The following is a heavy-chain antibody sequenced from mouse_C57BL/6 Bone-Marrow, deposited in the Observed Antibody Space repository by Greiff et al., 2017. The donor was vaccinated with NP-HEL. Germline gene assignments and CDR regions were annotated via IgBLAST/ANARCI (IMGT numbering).Heavy chain of an antibody. J-gene: IGHJ1*03. CDR3: ALYYYGSSYGWYFDV. V-gene: IGHV14-2*01. D-gene: IGHD1-1*01. CDR2: IDPEDGET. CDR1: GFNITDYY. Sequence: EVQLQQSGAELVKPGASVKLSCTASGFNITDYYMHWVKQRTEQGLEWIGRIDPEDGETKYAPTFQGKATITADTSSNTAYLQLSSLTSEDTAVYYCALYYYGSSYGWYFDVWGTGTTVTVSS.